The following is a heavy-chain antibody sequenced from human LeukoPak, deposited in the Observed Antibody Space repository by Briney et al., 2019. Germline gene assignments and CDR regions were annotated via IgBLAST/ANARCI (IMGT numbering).Heavy chain of an antibody. CDR3: TTGAPGTSFDY. D-gene: IGHD1-14*01. Sequence: GGSLRLSCAASGFTFSSYAMSWVRQAPGKGLEWVSAISGSGGSTYYADSVKGRFTISRDNSENTLYLQMNSLRAEDTAVYFCTTGAPGTSFDYWGQGTLVTVSS. V-gene: IGHV3-23*01. CDR1: GFTFSSYA. CDR2: ISGSGGST. J-gene: IGHJ4*02.